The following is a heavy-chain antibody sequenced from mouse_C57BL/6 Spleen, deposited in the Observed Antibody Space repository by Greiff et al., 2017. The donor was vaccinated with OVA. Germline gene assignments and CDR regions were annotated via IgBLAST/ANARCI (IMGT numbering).Heavy chain of an antibody. CDR1: GYAFSSSW. CDR2: IYPGDGDT. D-gene: IGHD2-5*01. Sequence: QVQLKESGPELVKPGASVKISCKASGYAFSSSWMNWVKQRPGKGLEWIGRIYPGDGDTNYNGKFKGKATLTADKSSSTAYMQLSSLTSEDSAVYFCAREIYSNYLDYWGQGTTLTVSS. V-gene: IGHV1-82*01. CDR3: AREIYSNYLDY. J-gene: IGHJ2*01.